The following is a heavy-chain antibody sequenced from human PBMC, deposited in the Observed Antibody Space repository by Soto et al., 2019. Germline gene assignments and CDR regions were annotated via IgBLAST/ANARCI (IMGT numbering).Heavy chain of an antibody. CDR2: IYYSAST. Sequence: TLSLTCSVSGGSVSSGGYYWSWIRQPPGKGLEWIGYIYYSASTNYNPSLKSRISISVETSKNQFSLKLTSGTAADTAVYYCARVKWNYPLGGQGTLVTVS. CDR1: GGSVSSGGYY. D-gene: IGHD1-7*01. V-gene: IGHV4-61*08. J-gene: IGHJ4*02. CDR3: ARVKWNYPL.